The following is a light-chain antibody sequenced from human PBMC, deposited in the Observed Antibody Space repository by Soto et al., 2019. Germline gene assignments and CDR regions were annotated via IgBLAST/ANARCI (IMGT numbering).Light chain of an antibody. CDR1: SSDVAAYNY. J-gene: IGLJ1*01. Sequence: ALTQPASVSGSPGQSITISCTGTSSDVAAYNYVSWYQQHPGKAPKLMMSDVSNRASGISNRFSASKSGNTASLTISGLQTEDEADYYCISYTTISTYVFGTGTKVTVL. CDR2: DVS. CDR3: ISYTTISTYV. V-gene: IGLV2-14*03.